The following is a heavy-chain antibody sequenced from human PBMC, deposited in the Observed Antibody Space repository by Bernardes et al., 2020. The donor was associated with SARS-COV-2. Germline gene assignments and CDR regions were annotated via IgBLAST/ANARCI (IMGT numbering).Heavy chain of an antibody. V-gene: IGHV4-39*01. CDR3: AGSSCGIDCYIGGLRSWDYGMDV. D-gene: IGHD2-21*02. Sequence: SETLSLTCTVSGGSISSSNYYWAWVRQSPGKGLEWIGSIHSSGSSYYNPSLQSRFSESVDTSKNQFSLRLSFVTAADTAEYYCAGSSCGIDCYIGGLRSWDYGMDVWGQGTTVTVSS. CDR1: GGSISSSNYY. CDR2: IHSSGSS. J-gene: IGHJ6*02.